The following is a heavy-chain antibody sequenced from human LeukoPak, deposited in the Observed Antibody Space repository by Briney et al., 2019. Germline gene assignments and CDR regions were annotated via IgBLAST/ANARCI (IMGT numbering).Heavy chain of an antibody. Sequence: ASVKVSCKDSGYTFTSYGISWVRQAPGQGLEWMGWISAYNGNTNYAQKLQGRVTMTTDTSTSTAYMELRSLRSDDTAVYYCARDLLAYCGGDCYSRADYWGQGTLVTVSS. V-gene: IGHV1-18*01. CDR2: ISAYNGNT. CDR1: GYTFTSYG. J-gene: IGHJ4*02. D-gene: IGHD2-21*02. CDR3: ARDLLAYCGGDCYSRADY.